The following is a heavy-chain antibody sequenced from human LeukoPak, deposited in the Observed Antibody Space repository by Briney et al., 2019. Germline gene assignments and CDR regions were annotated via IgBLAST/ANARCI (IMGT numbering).Heavy chain of an antibody. CDR2: INHSGNT. J-gene: IGHJ5*02. Sequence: SETLSLTCAVYGEFFSGYYWSWIRQPPGKGLEWIGGINHSGNTNYNPPLKSRVTISVDTSKNQFSLKLSSVTAADTAVYYCARDKPLVVAATNWFDPWGQGTLVTVSS. CDR3: ARDKPLVVAATNWFDP. D-gene: IGHD2-15*01. V-gene: IGHV4-34*01. CDR1: GEFFSGYY.